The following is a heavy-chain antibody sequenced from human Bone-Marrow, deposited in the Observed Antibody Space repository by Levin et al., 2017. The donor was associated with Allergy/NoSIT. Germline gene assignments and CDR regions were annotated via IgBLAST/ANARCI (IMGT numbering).Heavy chain of an antibody. J-gene: IGHJ4*02. V-gene: IGHV1-8*01. CDR3: ARGRGDVVKVTAIPDY. CDR2: MNPNIGNK. CDR1: GYIFTNYD. D-gene: IGHD2-21*02. Sequence: ASVKVSCKASGYIFTNYDINWVRQAAGQGLEWMGWMNPNIGNKGYAEKFQGRVTMTRDTSINTAYMELSGLTADGTGVYYCARGRGDVVKVTAIPDYWGQGTLVTVSS.